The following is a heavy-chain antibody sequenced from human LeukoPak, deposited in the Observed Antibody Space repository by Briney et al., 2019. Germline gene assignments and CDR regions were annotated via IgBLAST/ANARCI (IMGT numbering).Heavy chain of an antibody. V-gene: IGHV1-8*03. CDR2: MNPNSGNT. Sequence: ASVKVSCKASGYTFTSYDINWVRQATGQGLEWMGWMNPNSGNTGYAQKFQGRVTITRNTSISTAYMELSSLRSEDTAVYYCASGEGYYYDSSGYSYWGQGTLVTVSS. J-gene: IGHJ4*02. CDR3: ASGEGYYYDSSGYSY. CDR1: GYTFTSYD. D-gene: IGHD3-22*01.